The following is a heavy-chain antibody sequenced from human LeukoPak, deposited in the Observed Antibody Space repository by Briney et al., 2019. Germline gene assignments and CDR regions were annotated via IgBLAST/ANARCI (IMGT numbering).Heavy chain of an antibody. CDR3: AKLLWFRELTDY. CDR1: GFTFSSYA. CDR2: ISGSGGST. J-gene: IGHJ4*02. Sequence: PGGSLRLSCAASGFTFSSYAMSWVRPAPGEGLECVSAISGSGGSTYYADSVKGRFTISRDNSKNTLYLQMNSLRAEDTAVYYCAKLLWFRELTDYWGQGTLVTVSS. V-gene: IGHV3-23*01. D-gene: IGHD3-10*01.